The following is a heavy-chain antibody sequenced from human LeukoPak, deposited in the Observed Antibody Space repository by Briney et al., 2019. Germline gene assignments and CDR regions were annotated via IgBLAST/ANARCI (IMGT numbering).Heavy chain of an antibody. V-gene: IGHV3-23*01. J-gene: IGHJ6*02. CDR1: GFIFSSYV. CDR2: SSGSGGKT. Sequence: GGSLRLSSAASGFIFSSYVVSWVRQAPGKGLEWVSGSSGSGGKTYYADSVKGRFTISRDNSKHTLYLQMNSLRAEDTAVYYCAKEATVTTQYHFYGMDLWGQGTTVTVSS. CDR3: AKEATVTTQYHFYGMDL. D-gene: IGHD4-17*01.